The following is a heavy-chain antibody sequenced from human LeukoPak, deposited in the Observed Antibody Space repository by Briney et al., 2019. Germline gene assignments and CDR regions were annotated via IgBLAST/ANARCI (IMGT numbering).Heavy chain of an antibody. V-gene: IGHV3-23*01. CDR1: GFTFSSYA. Sequence: GGSLRLSCAASGFTFSSYAMSWVRQAPGKGLEWVSAISGSGGSTYYADSVKGRFTISRDNPKNTLYLQMNSLRAEDTAVYYCAKDHDYSNYGFWFDPWGQGTLITVSS. CDR2: ISGSGGST. D-gene: IGHD4-11*01. J-gene: IGHJ5*02. CDR3: AKDHDYSNYGFWFDP.